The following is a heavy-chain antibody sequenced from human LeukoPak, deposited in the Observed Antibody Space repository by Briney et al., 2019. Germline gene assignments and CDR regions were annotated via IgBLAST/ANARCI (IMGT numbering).Heavy chain of an antibody. Sequence: GGSLRLSCAASGFTFSSYSMNWVRQAPGKGLEWVSYISSSSSTIYYADSVKGRFTISRDNTKNSLYLQMNSLRAEDTAVYYCASTVPLDAFDIWGQGTTVTVSS. V-gene: IGHV3-48*01. CDR3: ASTVPLDAFDI. CDR1: GFTFSSYS. D-gene: IGHD4-17*01. CDR2: ISSSSSTI. J-gene: IGHJ3*02.